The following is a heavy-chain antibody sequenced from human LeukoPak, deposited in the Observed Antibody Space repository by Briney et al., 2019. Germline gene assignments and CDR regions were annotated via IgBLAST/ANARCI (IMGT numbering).Heavy chain of an antibody. Sequence: TGGSLRLSCAISGFTFSRYWMTWVRQALGKGLECVAIIKPDGSESYYGDSVKGRFTISRDNAKDSLYLQMKSLRAEDTAAYYCARDLTMIVPGAFDIWGHGTTVIVSS. CDR2: IKPDGSES. J-gene: IGHJ3*02. V-gene: IGHV3-7*01. CDR3: ARDLTMIVPGAFDI. CDR1: GFTFSRYW. D-gene: IGHD3-22*01.